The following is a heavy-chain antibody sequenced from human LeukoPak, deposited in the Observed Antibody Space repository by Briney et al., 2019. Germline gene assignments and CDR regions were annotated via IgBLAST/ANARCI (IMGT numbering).Heavy chain of an antibody. J-gene: IGHJ4*02. V-gene: IGHV3-9*01. D-gene: IGHD6-13*01. Sequence: GGSLRLSCAASGFTFDDYAMHWVRQAPGKGLEWVSGISWNSGSIGYADSVKGRFTISRDNAKNPLYLQMNSLRAEDTALYYCAKESAAGPFDYWGQGTLVTVSS. CDR2: ISWNSGSI. CDR3: AKESAAGPFDY. CDR1: GFTFDDYA.